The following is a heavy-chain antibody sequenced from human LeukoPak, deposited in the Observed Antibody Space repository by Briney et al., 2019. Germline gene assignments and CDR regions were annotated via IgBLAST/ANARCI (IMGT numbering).Heavy chain of an antibody. J-gene: IGHJ4*02. V-gene: IGHV4-59*08. CDR2: IYNSGST. D-gene: IGHD5-18*01. Sequence: SETLSLTCTVSGGSITNNYWSWIRQPPGKGLEWIGYIYNSGSTDYNPSLKSRVTISVDTSKNQFSLKLRSVTAADTAVYYCARHAGLSYGFDYWGQGTLVTV. CDR3: ARHAGLSYGFDY. CDR1: GGSITNNY.